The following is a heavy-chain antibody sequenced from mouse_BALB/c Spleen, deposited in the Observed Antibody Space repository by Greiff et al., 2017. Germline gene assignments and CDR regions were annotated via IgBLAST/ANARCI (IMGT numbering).Heavy chain of an antibody. V-gene: IGHV5-4*02. CDR1: GFTFSDYY. CDR2: ISDGGSYT. D-gene: IGHD2-1*01. Sequence: EVHLVESGGGLVKPGGSLKLSCAASGFTFSDYYMYWVRQTPEKRLEWVATISDGGSYTYYPDSVKGRFTISRDNAKNNLYLQMSSLKSEDTAMYYCARAPYGKIYWYFDVWGAGTTVTVSS. CDR3: ARAPYGKIYWYFDV. J-gene: IGHJ1*01.